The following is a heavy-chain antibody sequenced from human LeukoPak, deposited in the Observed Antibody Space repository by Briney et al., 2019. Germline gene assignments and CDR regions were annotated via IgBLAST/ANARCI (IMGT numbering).Heavy chain of an antibody. CDR1: GFTFSNAW. CDR3: TTGESMVGSTIHIRWAD. V-gene: IGHV3-15*01. D-gene: IGHD1-26*01. J-gene: IGHJ4*02. CDR2: IKSKTAGGTI. Sequence: PGGSLRLSCAASGFTFSNAWMTWVRQAPGKGLEWVGRIKSKTAGGTIDYAAPEKGRFTISRDDSKNTLYLQMNSLKTEDTAVYYCTTGESMVGSTIHIRWADWGQGTLVTVSS.